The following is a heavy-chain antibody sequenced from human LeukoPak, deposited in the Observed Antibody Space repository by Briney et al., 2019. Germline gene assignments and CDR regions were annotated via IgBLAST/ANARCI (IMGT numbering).Heavy chain of an antibody. CDR2: IKQDGSEK. V-gene: IGHV3-7*01. J-gene: IGHJ5*02. CDR3: ARDPPAPDGSGSPNWFDP. Sequence: GGSLRLSCAASGFTFSSYWMSWVRQAPGKGLEWVANIKQDGSEKYYVDSVKGRLTISRDNATNSLYLQMNSLRAEDTAVSYCARDPPAPDGSGSPNWFDPWGQGTLVTVSS. CDR1: GFTFSSYW. D-gene: IGHD3-10*01.